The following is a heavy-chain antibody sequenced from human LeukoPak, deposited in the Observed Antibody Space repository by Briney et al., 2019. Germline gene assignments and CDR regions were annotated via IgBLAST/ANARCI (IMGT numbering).Heavy chain of an antibody. CDR2: INPNSGGT. CDR3: AYAKVRGVIGFDY. CDR1: GYTFTGYY. J-gene: IGHJ4*02. V-gene: IGHV1-2*02. D-gene: IGHD3-10*01. Sequence: ASVKVSCKASGYTFTGYYMHWVRQAPGQGLEWMGWINPNSGGTNYAQKFQGRVTMTRDTSISTAYMELSRLRSDDTAVYYCAYAKVRGVIGFDYRGQGTLVTVSS.